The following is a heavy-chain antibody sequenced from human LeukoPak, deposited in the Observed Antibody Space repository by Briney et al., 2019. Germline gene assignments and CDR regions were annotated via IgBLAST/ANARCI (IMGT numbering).Heavy chain of an antibody. Sequence: GGSLRLSCAASGFTFSSYWMSWVRQAPGRGLEWVANIKQDGSEKYYVDSVKGRFTISRDNAKNSLYLQMNSLRAEDTAVYYCARDQLGGWLDIWGQGTLVTVSS. CDR1: GFTFSSYW. J-gene: IGHJ4*02. CDR2: IKQDGSEK. CDR3: ARDQLGGWLDI. D-gene: IGHD5-12*01. V-gene: IGHV3-7*01.